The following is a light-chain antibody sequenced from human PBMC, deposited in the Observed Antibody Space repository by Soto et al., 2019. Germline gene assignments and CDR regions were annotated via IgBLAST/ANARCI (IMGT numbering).Light chain of an antibody. V-gene: IGKV3-20*01. Sequence: EIVLTQSPGTLSLSPGDRATLSCRASQSVSSNYLAWYQQKSGQAPRLLIYRASSRATGIPDRISGSGSGTDFTLSISRLEPEDFAVYYCQQYGTSPFTFGPGTKVDIK. CDR2: RAS. CDR1: QSVSSNY. J-gene: IGKJ3*01. CDR3: QQYGTSPFT.